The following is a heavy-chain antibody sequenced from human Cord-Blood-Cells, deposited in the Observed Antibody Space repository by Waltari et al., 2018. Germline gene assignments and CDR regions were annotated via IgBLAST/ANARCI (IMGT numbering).Heavy chain of an antibody. Sequence: QLQLQESGPGLVKPSETLSLTCTVSGGSISSSSYYWGWIRPPPGKGLEWIGSIYYSGSTYYNPSLKSRVTISVDTSKNQFSLKLSSVTAADTAVYYCARPGAIAAAGTGYWYFDLWGRGTLVTVSS. CDR1: GGSISSSSYY. D-gene: IGHD6-13*01. V-gene: IGHV4-39*01. CDR2: IYYSGST. J-gene: IGHJ2*01. CDR3: ARPGAIAAAGTGYWYFDL.